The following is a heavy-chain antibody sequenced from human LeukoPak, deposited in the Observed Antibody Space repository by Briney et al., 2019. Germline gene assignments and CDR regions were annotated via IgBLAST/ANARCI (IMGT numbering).Heavy chain of an antibody. CDR2: ISVSGYNS. D-gene: IGHD3-3*01. Sequence: GGSLRLSCAASGFTFSSYSMNWVRQAPGKGLEWVSAISVSGYNSYYADSVKGRFTISRDNSKNTLFLQMNSLRGEDTAIYYCAKWMVRRDFWSGAFDIWGQGTMVTV. CDR3: AKWMVRRDFWSGAFDI. CDR1: GFTFSSYS. V-gene: IGHV3-23*01. J-gene: IGHJ3*02.